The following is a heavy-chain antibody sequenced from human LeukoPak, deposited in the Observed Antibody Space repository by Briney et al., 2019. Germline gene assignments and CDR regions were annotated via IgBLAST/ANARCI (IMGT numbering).Heavy chain of an antibody. V-gene: IGHV1-18*01. Sequence: SVKVSCKASGYTFTSYGISWVRQAPGQGLEWMGWISAYNGNTNYAQKLQGRVIMTTDTSTSTAYMELRSLRSDDTAVYYCARGSSIITMVRGASVPSDYYYGMDVWGQGTTVTVSS. CDR2: ISAYNGNT. J-gene: IGHJ6*02. CDR3: ARGSSIITMVRGASVPSDYYYGMDV. D-gene: IGHD3-10*01. CDR1: GYTFTSYG.